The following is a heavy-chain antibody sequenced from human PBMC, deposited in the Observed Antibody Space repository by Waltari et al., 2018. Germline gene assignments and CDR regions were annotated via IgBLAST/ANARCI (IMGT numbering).Heavy chain of an antibody. D-gene: IGHD3-16*01. V-gene: IGHV4-61*05. CDR3: AREGGGY. CDR1: GGSISSSSYY. J-gene: IGHJ4*02. CDR2: IYYSGST. Sequence: QLQLQESGPGLGKPSETLSLTCTVSGGSISSSSYYWGWIRQPPGKGLEWIGYIYYSGSTNYNPSLKSRVTISVDTSKNQFSLKLSSVTAADTAVYYCAREGGGYWGQGTLVTVSS.